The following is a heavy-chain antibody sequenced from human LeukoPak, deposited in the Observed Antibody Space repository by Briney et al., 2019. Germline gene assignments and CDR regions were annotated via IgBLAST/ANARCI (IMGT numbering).Heavy chain of an antibody. D-gene: IGHD3-9*01. Sequence: GRSLRLSCAASGFTFSSYAMSWVRQAPGKGLEWVSAISGSGGSTYYADSVKGRFTISRDNSKNTLYLQMNSLRAEDTAVYYCAKSTDGPLRYIDWLPYDYWGQGTLVTVSS. CDR3: AKSTDGPLRYIDWLPYDY. J-gene: IGHJ4*02. V-gene: IGHV3-23*01. CDR2: ISGSGGST. CDR1: GFTFSSYA.